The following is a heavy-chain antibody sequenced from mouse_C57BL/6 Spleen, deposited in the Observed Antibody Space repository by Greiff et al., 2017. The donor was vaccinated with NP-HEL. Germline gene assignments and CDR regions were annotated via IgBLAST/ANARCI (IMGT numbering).Heavy chain of an antibody. Sequence: VKLMESGAELVKPGASVKISCKASGYAFSSYWMNWVKQRPGKGLEWIGQIYPGDGDTNYNGKFKGKATLTADKSSSTAYMQLSSLTSEDSAVYFCAREGRQLSPFDYWGQGTTLTVSS. CDR1: GYAFSSYW. J-gene: IGHJ2*01. CDR3: AREGRQLSPFDY. CDR2: IYPGDGDT. D-gene: IGHD3-2*02. V-gene: IGHV1-80*01.